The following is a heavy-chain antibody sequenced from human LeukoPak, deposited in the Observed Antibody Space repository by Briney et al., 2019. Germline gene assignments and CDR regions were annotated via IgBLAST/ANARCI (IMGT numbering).Heavy chain of an antibody. Sequence: PGGSLRLSCAASGFTFSDYYMSWIRQAPGKGLEWVSYISSSGRTIYYADSVKGRFTISRDNAKNSLYLQMNSLRAEDTAVYYCTRDFKIAAAGPHAEYFQHWGQGTLVTVSS. V-gene: IGHV3-11*04. D-gene: IGHD6-13*01. J-gene: IGHJ1*01. CDR2: ISSSGRTI. CDR3: TRDFKIAAAGPHAEYFQH. CDR1: GFTFSDYY.